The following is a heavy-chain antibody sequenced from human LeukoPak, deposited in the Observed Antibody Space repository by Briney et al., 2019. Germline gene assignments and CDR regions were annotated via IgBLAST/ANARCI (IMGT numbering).Heavy chain of an antibody. D-gene: IGHD6-13*01. CDR2: IYYSGST. J-gene: IGHJ4*02. Sequence: SETLSLTCTVSGGSISSYYWSWIRQPPGRGLEWIGYIYYSGSTNYNPSLKSRVTISVDTSKNQFSLKLSSVTAADTAVYYCALVIAAAGTFDYWGQGTLVTVSS. CDR3: ALVIAAAGTFDY. CDR1: GGSISSYY. V-gene: IGHV4-59*12.